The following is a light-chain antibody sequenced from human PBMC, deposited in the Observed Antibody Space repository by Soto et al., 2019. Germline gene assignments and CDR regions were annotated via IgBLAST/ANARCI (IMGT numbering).Light chain of an antibody. J-gene: IGLJ2*01. CDR1: SSDVGGYNF. CDR2: HVN. Sequence: QSVLTQPASVSGSPGQSITISCTGTSSDVGGYNFVSWYQQHPGKAPKLIIYHVNNRPSGVSHRFSGSKSGNTASLTISGLQAEDEADYYCSSYTSRSTLVFGGGTQLTVL. CDR3: SSYTSRSTLV. V-gene: IGLV2-14*03.